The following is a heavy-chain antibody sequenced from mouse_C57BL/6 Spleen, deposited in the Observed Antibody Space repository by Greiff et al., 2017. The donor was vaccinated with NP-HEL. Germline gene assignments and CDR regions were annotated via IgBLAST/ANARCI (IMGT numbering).Heavy chain of an antibody. CDR1: GYTFTSYW. J-gene: IGHJ4*01. CDR2: IDPSDSYT. CDR3: SRESYDTGSSLYYYARDY. V-gene: IGHV1-50*01. D-gene: IGHD1-1*01. Sequence: QVQLQQPGAELVKPGASVKLSCKASGYTFTSYWMPWVKQRPGQGLEWIGEIDPSDSYTNYNQKFKGKATLTVDTSSSTAYMQLSSLTSEDSAVYDCSRESYDTGSSLYYYARDYWGQGTSVTVSS.